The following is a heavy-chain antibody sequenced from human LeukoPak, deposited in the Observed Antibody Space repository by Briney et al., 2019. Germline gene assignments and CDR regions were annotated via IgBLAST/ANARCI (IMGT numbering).Heavy chain of an antibody. J-gene: IGHJ4*02. V-gene: IGHV3-48*01. CDR2: INHNSQSV. Sequence: GGSLRLSCAASGFTFNAYPINWVRQAPGKGLEWISYINHNSQSVYYADSVKGRFTISRDNAKNSLYLHMDSLRAEDTAIYYCVKDYAWALDFWGQGTLVTVSS. CDR1: GFTFNAYP. CDR3: VKDYAWALDF. D-gene: IGHD3-16*01.